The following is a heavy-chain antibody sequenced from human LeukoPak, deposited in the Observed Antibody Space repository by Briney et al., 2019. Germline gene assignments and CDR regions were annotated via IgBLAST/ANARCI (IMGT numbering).Heavy chain of an antibody. D-gene: IGHD2-15*01. CDR1: GGSISSYY. V-gene: IGHV4-59*01. CDR3: ASLSEYCSAGSCYLGWFDP. J-gene: IGHJ5*02. CDR2: MYYSGST. Sequence: SETLSLTCSVSGGSISSYYWSWIRQPPGKGLEWIGYMYYSGSTNYNPSLKSRVTMSVDTSKNQFSLKLNSVTAADTAVYCCASLSEYCSAGSCYLGWFDPWGQGTLVTVSS.